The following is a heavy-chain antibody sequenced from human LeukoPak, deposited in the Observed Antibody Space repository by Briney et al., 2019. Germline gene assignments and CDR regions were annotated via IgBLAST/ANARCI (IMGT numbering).Heavy chain of an antibody. CDR3: ARHSRLPHMVRGVRKNWFDP. V-gene: IGHV4-59*08. J-gene: IGHJ5*02. Sequence: PSETLSLTCTVSGGSIDTYYWSWLRKPPGKGLEWIGYVYYSGSTNYNPSLKSRVTISVDTSKNQFSLKLSSVTAADTAVYYCARHSRLPHMVRGVRKNWFDPWGQGTLVTVSS. CDR1: GGSIDTYY. D-gene: IGHD3-10*01. CDR2: VYYSGST.